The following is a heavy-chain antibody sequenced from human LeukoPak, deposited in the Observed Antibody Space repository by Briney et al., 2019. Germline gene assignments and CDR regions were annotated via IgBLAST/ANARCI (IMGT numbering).Heavy chain of an antibody. CDR2: IDPSGTAL. CDR3: ARAAYNWN. CDR1: GFTIRDYV. D-gene: IGHD1-20*01. Sequence: GGSLRLSCAASGFTIRDYVMGWVRQAPGKGLEWVSYIDPSGTALYYADSVKGRFTVSRDDSKNSLSLQLRSLRAEDTALYYCARAAYNWNWGQGTLVTVSS. V-gene: IGHV3-11*01. J-gene: IGHJ4*02.